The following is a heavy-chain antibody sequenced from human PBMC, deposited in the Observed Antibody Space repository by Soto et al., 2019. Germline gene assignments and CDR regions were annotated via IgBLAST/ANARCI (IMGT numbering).Heavy chain of an antibody. CDR2: ISGGGDTT. CDR1: GFTFNNYP. D-gene: IGHD3-10*01. CDR3: AKGRGGSGSLTPRVDF. V-gene: IGHV3-23*01. J-gene: IGHJ4*02. Sequence: EVQLLESGGGLVQPGGSLRPSCPASGFTFNNYPMTWVAQAPGKGLEWASAISGGGDTTSYADSVKGRFTVSRDGSKNTLYLQMSSLRAEDTALYYCAKGRGGSGSLTPRVDFWGQGTLVTVSS.